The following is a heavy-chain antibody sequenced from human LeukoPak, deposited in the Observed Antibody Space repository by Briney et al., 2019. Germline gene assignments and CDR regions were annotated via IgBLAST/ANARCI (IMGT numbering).Heavy chain of an antibody. V-gene: IGHV3-11*04. Sequence: GGTLRLSCAASGFTFSDNYMTWVRQAPGKGLEWLSYISGNGGVIQYADSVKGRFTISRDNAKNLLYLQMDSLRVEDTAIYYCARDPRTVRIWGQGTLVTVSS. J-gene: IGHJ4*02. D-gene: IGHD1-1*01. CDR1: GFTFSDNY. CDR3: ARDPRTVRI. CDR2: ISGNGGVI.